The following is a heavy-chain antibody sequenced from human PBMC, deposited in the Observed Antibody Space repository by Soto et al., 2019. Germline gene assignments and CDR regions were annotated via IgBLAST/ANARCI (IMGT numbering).Heavy chain of an antibody. CDR1: GGSFSGYY. Sequence: SETLSLTCAVYGGSFSGYYWSWIRQPPGKGLEWIGEINHSGSTNYNPSLKSRVTISVDTSKNQFSLKLSSVTAADTAVHYCARGFFGSGSYFYYMDAWGKGTTVTVSS. CDR3: ARGFFGSGSYFYYMDA. V-gene: IGHV4-34*01. CDR2: INHSGST. D-gene: IGHD3-10*01. J-gene: IGHJ6*03.